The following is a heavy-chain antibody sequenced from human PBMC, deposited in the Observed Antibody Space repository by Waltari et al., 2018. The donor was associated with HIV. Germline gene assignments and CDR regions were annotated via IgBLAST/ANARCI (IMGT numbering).Heavy chain of an antibody. CDR1: GYTFSTYD. CDR2: MKPNSGNT. Sequence: QVQLVQSGAEVKKPGASVKVSCKASGYTFSTYDINWVRQATGQGLEWMGWMKPNSGNTGYPQKFQGRVNMTRNSSIRTAYMELSSLRSDDTAVYYCSRGLHCTATSCLLYHGMDVWGQGTAVSVSS. V-gene: IGHV1-8*01. J-gene: IGHJ6*02. D-gene: IGHD2-2*01. CDR3: SRGLHCTATSCLLYHGMDV.